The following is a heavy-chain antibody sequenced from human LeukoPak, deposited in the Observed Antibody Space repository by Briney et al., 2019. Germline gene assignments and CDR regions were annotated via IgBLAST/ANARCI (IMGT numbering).Heavy chain of an antibody. CDR2: ISWDGGST. D-gene: IGHD6-13*01. CDR3: ANSMGGNIAAHFDY. Sequence: GGSLRLSCAASGFTFDDYTMHWVRQAPGKGLEWVSLISWDGGSTYYADSVKGRFTISRDNSKNSLYLQMNSLRTEDTALYYCANSMGGNIAAHFDYWGQGTLVTYSS. J-gene: IGHJ4*02. V-gene: IGHV3-43*01. CDR1: GFTFDDYT.